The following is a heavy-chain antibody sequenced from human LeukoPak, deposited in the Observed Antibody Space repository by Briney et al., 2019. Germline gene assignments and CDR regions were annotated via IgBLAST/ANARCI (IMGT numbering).Heavy chain of an antibody. CDR2: ISAYNGNT. CDR1: GYTFTSYG. Sequence: ASVKVSCKASGYTFTSYGISWVRQAPGQGLEWMGWISAYNGNTNYAQKLQGSVTMTTDTSTSTAYMELRSLRADDTAVYYCARPTRRYDFWSGYSNNYYYYMDVWGKGTTVTVSS. J-gene: IGHJ6*03. D-gene: IGHD3-3*01. CDR3: ARPTRRYDFWSGYSNNYYYYMDV. V-gene: IGHV1-18*01.